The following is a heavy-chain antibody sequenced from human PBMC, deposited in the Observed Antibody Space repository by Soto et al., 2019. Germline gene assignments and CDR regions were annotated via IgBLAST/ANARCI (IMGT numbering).Heavy chain of an antibody. V-gene: IGHV1-3*01. CDR2: INAGNGNT. J-gene: IGHJ4*02. Sequence: LEPGQRLEWMGWINAGNGNTKYSQKFQGRVTITRDTSASTAYMELSSLRSEDTAVYYCARGPNPYYFDYWGQGTLVTVSS. CDR3: ARGPNPYYFDY.